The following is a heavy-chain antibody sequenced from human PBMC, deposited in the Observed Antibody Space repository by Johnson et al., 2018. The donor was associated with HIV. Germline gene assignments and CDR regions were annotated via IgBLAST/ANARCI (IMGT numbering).Heavy chain of an antibody. J-gene: IGHJ3*01. Sequence: QMQLVESGGGVVQPGRSLRLSCAASGFTFSNYGMHWVRQAPGKGLEWVALIWSDGDNKYYTDSVKGRFTISRDNSKNTLYLQMNSLRAEDTAVYYCAKHPDAFDVWGQGTMVTVSS. V-gene: IGHV3-33*06. CDR1: GFTFSNYG. CDR3: AKHPDAFDV. CDR2: IWSDGDNK.